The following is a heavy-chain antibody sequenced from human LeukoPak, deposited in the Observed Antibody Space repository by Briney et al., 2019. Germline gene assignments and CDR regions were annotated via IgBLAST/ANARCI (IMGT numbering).Heavy chain of an antibody. J-gene: IGHJ4*02. CDR2: INSDGSST. CDR3: AKDHDSGPTDY. Sequence: GGSLRLSCAASGFTFSSYWMHWVRQAPGKGLVWVSRINSDGSSTSYADSVKGRFTISRDNAKNTLYLQMNSLRAEDTAVYYCAKDHDSGPTDYWGQGTLVTVSS. D-gene: IGHD1-26*01. V-gene: IGHV3-74*01. CDR1: GFTFSSYW.